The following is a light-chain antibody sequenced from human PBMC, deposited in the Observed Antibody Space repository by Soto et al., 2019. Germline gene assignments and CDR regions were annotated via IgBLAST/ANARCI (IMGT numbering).Light chain of an antibody. V-gene: IGLV1-51*01. CDR2: DYN. J-gene: IGLJ7*01. CDR1: TSNIGNNY. CDR3: ATWDSSLRASV. Sequence: QSVLTQPPSVSAAPGQKVTISCSGSTSNIGNNYVSWYQHLPGAAPKLLIYDYNRRPSGIPDRFSGSRSGTLATLGITGLQTGDEADYYCATWDSSLRASVFGAGTQLTVL.